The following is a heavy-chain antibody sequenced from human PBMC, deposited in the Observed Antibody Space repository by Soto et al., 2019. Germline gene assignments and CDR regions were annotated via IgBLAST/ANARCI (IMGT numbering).Heavy chain of an antibody. Sequence: GGSLRLCCAASGFTFSSYSMNWVRQAPGKGLEWVSYISSSSSTIYYADSVKGRFTISRDNAKNSLYLQMNSLRDEDTVLYHCVREILGGPYDFSHGGQGTLVTVSS. CDR2: ISSSSSTI. V-gene: IGHV3-48*02. CDR3: VREILGGPYDFSH. D-gene: IGHD3-3*01. CDR1: GFTFSSYS. J-gene: IGHJ1*01.